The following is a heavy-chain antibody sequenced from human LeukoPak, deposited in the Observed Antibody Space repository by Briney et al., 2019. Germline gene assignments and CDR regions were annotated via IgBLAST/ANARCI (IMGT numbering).Heavy chain of an antibody. J-gene: IGHJ6*02. V-gene: IGHV1-2*02. CDR3: ARGFTYYYDSSGYYYGPYYYYGMDV. Sequence: ASVTVSCKASGYTFTGYYMHWVRQAPGQGLEWMRWINPNSGGTNYAQKFQGRVTMTRDTSISTAYMELSRLRSDDTAVYYCARGFTYYYDSSGYYYGPYYYYGMDVWGQGTTVTVSS. D-gene: IGHD3-22*01. CDR1: GYTFTGYY. CDR2: INPNSGGT.